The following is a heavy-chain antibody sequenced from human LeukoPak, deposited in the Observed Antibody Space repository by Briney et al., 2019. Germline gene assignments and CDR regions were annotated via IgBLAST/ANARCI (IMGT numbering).Heavy chain of an antibody. CDR2: NFFHDGTT. V-gene: IGHV1-46*02. CDR3: ARDSGNYHYDMDV. Sequence: VALVKVSCKTSGYSFNSHHVHWVRQAPGQGLEWMGINFFHDGTTSNTQKFPGRLTMTRDTSTSTVYMELSSLRSEDTAVYYCARDSGNYHYDMDVWGQGTTVIVSS. CDR1: GYSFNSHH. D-gene: IGHD3-10*01. J-gene: IGHJ6*02.